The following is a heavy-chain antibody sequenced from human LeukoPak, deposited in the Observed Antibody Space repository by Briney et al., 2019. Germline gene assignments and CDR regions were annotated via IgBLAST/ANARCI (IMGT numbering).Heavy chain of an antibody. Sequence: GESLKISCKGSGYSFTSYWIGWVRQMPGKGLEWMGIIYPGDSDTRYSPSFQGQVTISADKSTSTAYMELSSLRSEDTAVYYCAREFRYDSSGYYSTESFNAFDIWGQGTMVTVSS. D-gene: IGHD3-22*01. J-gene: IGHJ3*02. CDR3: AREFRYDSSGYYSTESFNAFDI. CDR2: IYPGDSDT. CDR1: GYSFTSYW. V-gene: IGHV5-51*01.